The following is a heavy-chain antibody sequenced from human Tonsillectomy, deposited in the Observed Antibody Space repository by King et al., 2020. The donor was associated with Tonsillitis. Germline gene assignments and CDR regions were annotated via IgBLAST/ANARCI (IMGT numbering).Heavy chain of an antibody. D-gene: IGHD2/OR15-2a*01. J-gene: IGHJ4*02. Sequence: VQLVESGAEVKKPGASVKVSCRTSGYTFTSYFSHWLRQAPWQGLVGVGGSEPRGCGKHYSQTFQDRVTMTTDTSTSTVYMELSSLSSADTAVYFCTREIGGTCYFDYWGQGTLVTVSS. CDR3: TREIGGTCYFDY. V-gene: IGHV1-46*03. CDR2: SEPRGCGK. CDR1: GYTFTSYF.